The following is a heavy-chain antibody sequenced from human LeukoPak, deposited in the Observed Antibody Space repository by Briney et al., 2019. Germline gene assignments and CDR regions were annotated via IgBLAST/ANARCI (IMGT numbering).Heavy chain of an antibody. J-gene: IGHJ4*02. Sequence: ASVKVSCKASGYTFTSYYMHWVRQAPGQGLEWMGIIIPSGGSTSYAQKFQGRVTMTRDTSTSTVYMELSSLRSEDTAVFYCARAVGYCSSTSCPFDYWGQGTLVTVSS. CDR1: GYTFTSYY. CDR3: ARAVGYCSSTSCPFDY. D-gene: IGHD2-2*01. CDR2: IIPSGGST. V-gene: IGHV1-46*01.